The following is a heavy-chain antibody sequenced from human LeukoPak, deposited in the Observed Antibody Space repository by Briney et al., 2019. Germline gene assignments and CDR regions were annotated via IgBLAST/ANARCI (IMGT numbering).Heavy chain of an antibody. CDR3: ARALPGIAAAGTLDY. CDR2: IWYDGSNK. J-gene: IGHJ4*02. D-gene: IGHD6-13*01. Sequence: GRSLRLSCAASGFIFSSYGMHWVRQAPGKGLQWVAVIWYDGSNKYYADSVKGRFTISRDNSKNTLYLQMNSLRAEDTAVYYCARALPGIAAAGTLDYWGQGTLVTVSS. V-gene: IGHV3-33*01. CDR1: GFIFSSYG.